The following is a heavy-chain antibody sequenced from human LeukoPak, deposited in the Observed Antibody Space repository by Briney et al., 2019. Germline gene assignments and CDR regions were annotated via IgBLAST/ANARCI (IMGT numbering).Heavy chain of an antibody. CDR1: GGSISSSSYY. CDR2: IYYSGST. V-gene: IGHV4-39*01. J-gene: IGHJ4*01. D-gene: IGHD3-9*01. CDR3: ARHRGDILTGYYYYFDY. Sequence: SETLSLTCTVSGGSISSSSYYWGWIRQPPGKGLEWIGSIYYSGSTYYNPSLKSRVTISVDTSKNQFSLKLSSVTAADTAVYYCARHRGDILTGYYYYFDYWGHGTLVTVSS.